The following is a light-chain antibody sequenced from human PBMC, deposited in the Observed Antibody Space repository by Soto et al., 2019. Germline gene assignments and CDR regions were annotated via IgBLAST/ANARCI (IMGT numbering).Light chain of an antibody. Sequence: EIVLTQSPRTLSLSPGERATLSCRASQSLRSTSLAWYQQKPGQAPRLLISGASTRAADIPDRFSGSGSGTDFTLTIGRLEPEDLAVYYCQQRSNWLLTFGQGTRLEIK. CDR1: QSLRSTS. CDR3: QQRSNWLLT. J-gene: IGKJ5*01. CDR2: GAS. V-gene: IGKV3D-20*02.